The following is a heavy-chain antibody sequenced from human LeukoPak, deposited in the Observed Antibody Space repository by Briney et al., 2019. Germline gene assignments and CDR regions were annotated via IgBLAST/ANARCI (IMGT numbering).Heavy chain of an antibody. CDR1: GGTFSSYA. Sequence: GASVKVSCKASGGTFSSYAISWVRQAPGQGLEWMGGIIPIFGTANYAQKFQGRVTITADESTSTAYMELSSLRSEDTAVYYCARLRSYDWAYYYCGMDVWGQGTTVTVSS. CDR3: ARLRSYDWAYYYCGMDV. CDR2: IIPIFGTA. D-gene: IGHD3-16*01. V-gene: IGHV1-69*13. J-gene: IGHJ6*02.